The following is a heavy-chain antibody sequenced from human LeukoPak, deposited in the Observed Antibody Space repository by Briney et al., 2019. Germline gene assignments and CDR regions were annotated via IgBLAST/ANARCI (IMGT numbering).Heavy chain of an antibody. V-gene: IGHV4-30-4*01. Sequence: SSETLSLTCTVSGGSISSGDYYWSWIRQPPGKGLEWIGYIYYSGSTYYNPSLKSRVTISVDTSKNQFSLKLSSVTAADTAVYYCARELAGWLRRKWFDPWGQGTLVTVSS. CDR1: GGSISSGDYY. J-gene: IGHJ5*02. CDR3: ARELAGWLRRKWFDP. D-gene: IGHD5-12*01. CDR2: IYYSGST.